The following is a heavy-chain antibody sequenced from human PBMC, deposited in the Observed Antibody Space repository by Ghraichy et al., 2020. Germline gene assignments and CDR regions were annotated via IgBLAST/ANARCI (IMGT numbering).Heavy chain of an antibody. V-gene: IGHV3-33*01. CDR1: GFTFSSYG. J-gene: IGHJ4*02. Sequence: GGSLRLSCAASGFTFSSYGMHWVRQAPGKGLEWVAVIWYDGSNKYYADSVKGRFTISRDNSKNTLYLQMNSLRAEDTAVYYCARGSTVVTIWMGLVDYWGQGTLVTVSS. D-gene: IGHD4-23*01. CDR3: ARGSTVVTIWMGLVDY. CDR2: IWYDGSNK.